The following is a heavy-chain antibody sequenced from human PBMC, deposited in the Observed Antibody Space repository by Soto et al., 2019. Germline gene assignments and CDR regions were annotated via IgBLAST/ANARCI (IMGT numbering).Heavy chain of an antibody. D-gene: IGHD1-1*01. CDR2: ISPNSENK. Sequence: WASVKVSCKASGYTFTNFDFNWVRQATGHGLVWVGWISPNSENKGYAEKFHGRVTRTTDTSINTAYMEVRALQSHDPAVYDFERGYGNSWNKGVYHGFDFWSQRTLVPVSS. CDR3: ERGYGNSWNKGVYHGFDF. J-gene: IGHJ5*01. V-gene: IGHV1-8*01. CDR1: GYTFTNFD.